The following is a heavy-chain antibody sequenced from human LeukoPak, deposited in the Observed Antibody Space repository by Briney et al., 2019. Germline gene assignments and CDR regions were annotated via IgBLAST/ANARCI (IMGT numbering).Heavy chain of an antibody. Sequence: ASVKVSCKASGYTFTGYYMHWVRQAPGQGLEWMGRINPNSGGTNYAQEFQGRVTMTRDTSISTAYMELSRLRSDDTAVYYCAYDLVVVAATPVWGQGTLVTVSS. CDR3: AYDLVVVAATPV. CDR2: INPNSGGT. CDR1: GYTFTGYY. J-gene: IGHJ4*02. D-gene: IGHD2-15*01. V-gene: IGHV1-2*06.